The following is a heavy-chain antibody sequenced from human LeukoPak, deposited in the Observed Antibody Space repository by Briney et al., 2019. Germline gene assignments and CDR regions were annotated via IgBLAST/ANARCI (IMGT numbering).Heavy chain of an antibody. Sequence: PGGSLRLSCAASGFTFSSYAMHWVRQAPGKGLEWVAVISYDGSNKYYAHSVKARFTTSSDNSKITLYLQMNSLTAEDTAVYPCAGGRWGLSDYWGQGTLVTVSS. J-gene: IGHJ4*02. CDR2: ISYDGSNK. CDR1: GFTFSSYA. V-gene: IGHV3-30*04. D-gene: IGHD7-27*01. CDR3: AGGRWGLSDY.